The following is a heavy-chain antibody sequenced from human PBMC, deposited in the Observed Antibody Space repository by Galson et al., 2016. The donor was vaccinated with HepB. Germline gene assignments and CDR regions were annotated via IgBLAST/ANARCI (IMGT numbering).Heavy chain of an antibody. Sequence: SLRLSCAASGFTFRSYAMTWVRQAPGKGLEWVSSISSSSTYIYYADSVKGRFTISRDNAKNSLYLQMSSLRAEDTAVYYCAREGLGDGYDSLNYYSYYMDVWGKGTTVTVSS. CDR1: GFTFRSYA. V-gene: IGHV3-21*01. J-gene: IGHJ6*03. D-gene: IGHD5-12*01. CDR2: ISSSSTYI. CDR3: AREGLGDGYDSLNYYSYYMDV.